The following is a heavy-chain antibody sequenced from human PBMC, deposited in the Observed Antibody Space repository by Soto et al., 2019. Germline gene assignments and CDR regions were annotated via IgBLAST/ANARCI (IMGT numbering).Heavy chain of an antibody. CDR1: GGSISSYY. D-gene: IGHD1-26*01. V-gene: IGHV4-59*01. J-gene: IGHJ6*01. CDR3: AREGVKGSRGNYYFCYGIDV. Sequence: SETLSLTCTVSGGSISSYYWSWIRQPPGKGLEWIGYIYYSGSTNYNPSLKSRVTISVDTSKNQFSLKLSSVTAADTAVYYRAREGVKGSRGNYYFCYGIDVWGQGTTVTVSS. CDR2: IYYSGST.